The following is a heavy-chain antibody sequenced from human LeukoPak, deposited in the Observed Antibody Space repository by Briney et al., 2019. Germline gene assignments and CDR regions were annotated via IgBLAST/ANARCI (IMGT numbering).Heavy chain of an antibody. CDR3: ASIAARTISPSLGGRYNWFVC. J-gene: IGHJ5*01. V-gene: IGHV1-69*04. D-gene: IGHD6-6*01. CDR2: IIPTHCNE. CDR1: VGTLRSYA. Sequence: GSSVKVPRQASVGTLRSYAISWLRQAPRKGREWMGRIIPTHCNENYGQKFQGRVTITADKSTSTAYMELSSLRSEDTAVYYCASIAARTISPSLGGRYNWFVCWGQGTVVGVCS.